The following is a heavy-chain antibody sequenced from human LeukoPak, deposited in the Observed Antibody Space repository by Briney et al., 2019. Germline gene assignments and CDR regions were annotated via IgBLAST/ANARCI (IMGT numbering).Heavy chain of an antibody. CDR1: GFTFSSYG. V-gene: IGHV3-30*18. CDR3: AKVLYGDYTVPDY. J-gene: IGHJ4*02. CDR2: ISYDGSNK. Sequence: QSGGSLRLSCAASGFTFSSYGMHWVRQAPGKGLEWVAVISYDGSNKYYADSVKGRFTISRDNSKNTLYLQMNSLRAEDTAVYYCAKVLYGDYTVPDYWGQGTLVTVSS. D-gene: IGHD4-17*01.